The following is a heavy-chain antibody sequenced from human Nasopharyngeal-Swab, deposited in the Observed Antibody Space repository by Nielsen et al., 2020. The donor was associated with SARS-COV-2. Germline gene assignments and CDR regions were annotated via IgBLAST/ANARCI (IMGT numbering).Heavy chain of an antibody. CDR2: INSDGDTT. D-gene: IGHD1-26*01. V-gene: IGHV3-74*01. CDR3: AKGRVGATPYYLDY. J-gene: IGHJ4*02. Sequence: GESLKISCAASRFTFSSYWMHWVRQAPGKGLVSVSRINSDGDTTSYADSVKGRFTISRDNAKNTLYLQMSGLRGEDTAVYYCAKGRVGATPYYLDYWGQGTLVTVSS. CDR1: RFTFSSYW.